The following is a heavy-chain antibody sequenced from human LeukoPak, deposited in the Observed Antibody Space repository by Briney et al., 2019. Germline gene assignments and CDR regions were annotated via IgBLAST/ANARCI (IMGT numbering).Heavy chain of an antibody. CDR2: AYHSGST. CDR3: ARNLVGAPRYFDF. CDR1: SYSISSHYY. D-gene: IGHD1-26*01. Sequence: SETLSLTCTVSSYSISSHYYWGWIRQPPGKGLEWIGSAYHSGSTYYNPSLKSRVTISVDTSKNQFSLKLTSVTAADTAVYYCARNLVGAPRYFDFWGQGTLVTVSS. V-gene: IGHV4-38-2*02. J-gene: IGHJ4*02.